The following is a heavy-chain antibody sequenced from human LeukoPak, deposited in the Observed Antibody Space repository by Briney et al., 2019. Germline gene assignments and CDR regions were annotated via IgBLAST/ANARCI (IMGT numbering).Heavy chain of an antibody. CDR1: DGSISSYY. J-gene: IGHJ4*02. V-gene: IGHV4-59*01. Sequence: SETLSLTCTVSDGSISSYYWSWIRQPPGKGLEWIGYIYYSGTTNYNPSLKSRVTISVDTSKNQSSLKLSSVTAADTAVYYCARGVYIAAAQYGYWGQGTLVTVSS. D-gene: IGHD6-13*01. CDR2: IYYSGTT. CDR3: ARGVYIAAAQYGY.